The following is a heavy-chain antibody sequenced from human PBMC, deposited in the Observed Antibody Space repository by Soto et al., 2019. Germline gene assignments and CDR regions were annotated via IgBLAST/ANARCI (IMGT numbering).Heavy chain of an antibody. CDR2: MNPNSGNT. CDR3: VRWKIYDFWSGLPYYYYYMDV. D-gene: IGHD3-3*01. CDR1: GYTFTSYD. V-gene: IGHV1-8*01. J-gene: IGHJ6*03. Sequence: ASVKVSCKASGYTFTSYDINWVRQATGQGLEWMGWMNPNSGNTGYAQKFQGRVTMTRNTSISTAYMELSSLRSEDTAVYYCVRWKIYDFWSGLPYYYYYMDVWGKGTTVTVSS.